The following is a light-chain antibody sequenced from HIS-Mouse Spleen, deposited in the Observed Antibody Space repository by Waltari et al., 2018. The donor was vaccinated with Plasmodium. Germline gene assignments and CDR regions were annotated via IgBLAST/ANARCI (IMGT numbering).Light chain of an antibody. J-gene: IGKJ1*01. CDR3: QQYNSYSWT. CDR1: QSISSS. V-gene: IGKV1-5*03. Sequence: DIQMTQSPSTLSAYVGDRVTITCRASQSISSSFAWYQQKPGKAPKLLIYKASSLESGVPSRFSGSGSGTEFTLTISSLQPDDFATYYCQQYNSYSWTFGQGTKVEIK. CDR2: KAS.